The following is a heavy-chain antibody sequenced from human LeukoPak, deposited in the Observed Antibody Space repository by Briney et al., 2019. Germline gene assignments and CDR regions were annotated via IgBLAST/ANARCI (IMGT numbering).Heavy chain of an antibody. J-gene: IGHJ4*02. Sequence: GGSLRLSCAASGFTLSSYSMNWVRQAPGKGLEWVSSISSSSSYIYYADSVKGRFTISRDNAKNSLYLQMNSLRAEDTAVYYCARDYYDSSGVFDYWGQGTLVTVSS. CDR1: GFTLSSYS. V-gene: IGHV3-21*01. CDR2: ISSSSSYI. D-gene: IGHD3-22*01. CDR3: ARDYYDSSGVFDY.